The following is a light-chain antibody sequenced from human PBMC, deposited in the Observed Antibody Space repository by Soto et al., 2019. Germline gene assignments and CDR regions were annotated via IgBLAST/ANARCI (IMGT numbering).Light chain of an antibody. CDR1: NSDVGTYDL. J-gene: IGLJ3*02. CDR2: EVN. CDR3: SSYAGGTTYVL. V-gene: IGLV2-23*02. Sequence: QSALTQPASVSGSPGQSITISCTGTNSDVGTYDLVSWYQQHPGKAPQLMIFEVNKQPSGVSDRFSGSKSGNTASLTISGLQAEDESDYYCSSYAGGTTYVLFGGGTKLTVL.